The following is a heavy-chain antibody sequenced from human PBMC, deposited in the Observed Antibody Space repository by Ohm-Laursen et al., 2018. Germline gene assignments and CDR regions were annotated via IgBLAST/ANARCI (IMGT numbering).Heavy chain of an antibody. CDR3: AKGIKYYGMNV. Sequence: SLRLSCSASGFTFSSYTMTWVRQAPGKGLEWVSGISGTGGDTFYADSVKGRFTISRDNSKNNLYLQMNSLTAEDTAVYYCAKGIKYYGMNVWGQGTTVTVSS. V-gene: IGHV3-23*01. CDR1: GFTFSSYT. J-gene: IGHJ6*02. CDR2: ISGTGGDT.